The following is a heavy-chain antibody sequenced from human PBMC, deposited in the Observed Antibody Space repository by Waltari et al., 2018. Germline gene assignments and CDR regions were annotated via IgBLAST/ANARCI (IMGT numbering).Heavy chain of an antibody. CDR2: IRGSGGRT. D-gene: IGHD2-2*01. CDR1: GFTFSSYA. CDR3: AKLAYARYYYYGMDV. Sequence: EVQLLESGGGLVQPGGSLSLSCSASGFTFSSYAMSWFRPAQGKGREWVSAIRGSGGRTYYADSVKGRFTSSRDNSKNTLYLQMNSLRAEDTAVYYCAKLAYARYYYYGMDVWGQGTTVTVSS. J-gene: IGHJ6*02. V-gene: IGHV3-23*01.